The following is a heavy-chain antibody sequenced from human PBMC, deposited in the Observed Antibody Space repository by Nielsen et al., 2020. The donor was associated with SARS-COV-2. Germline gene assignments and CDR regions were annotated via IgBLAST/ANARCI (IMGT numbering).Heavy chain of an antibody. CDR3: ARGVDTAMVTNWFDP. Sequence: SETLSLTCTVSGGSISSGGYYWSWIRKHPGKGLEWIGYIYYSGSTYYNPSLKSRVTISVDTSKNQFSLKLSSVTAADTAVYYCARGVDTAMVTNWFDPWGQGTLVTVSS. CDR1: GGSISSGGYY. J-gene: IGHJ5*02. V-gene: IGHV4-31*03. CDR2: IYYSGST. D-gene: IGHD5-18*01.